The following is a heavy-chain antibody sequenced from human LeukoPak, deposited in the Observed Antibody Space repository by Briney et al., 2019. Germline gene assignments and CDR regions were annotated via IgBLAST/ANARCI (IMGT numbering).Heavy chain of an antibody. CDR1: EFNISDFW. CDR3: AKDQHRAVTGPGAFDI. J-gene: IGHJ3*02. Sequence: PGGSLRLSCAASEFNISDFWMTWVRQAPGKGLEWVSAISGSGGSTYYADSVKGRFTISRDNSKNTLYLQMNSLRAEDTAVYYCAKDQHRAVTGPGAFDIWGQGTMVTVSS. D-gene: IGHD6-19*01. V-gene: IGHV3-23*01. CDR2: ISGSGGST.